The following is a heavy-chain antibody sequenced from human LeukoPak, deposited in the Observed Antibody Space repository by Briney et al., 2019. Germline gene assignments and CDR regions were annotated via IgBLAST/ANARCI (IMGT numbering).Heavy chain of an antibody. Sequence: PSETLSLTCTVSGGSISSTTYYWGWIRQPPGKGLEWIGTMYYSGSTYYNPSLKSRVTISVDTSKNQFSLRLSSVTAADTAVYYCARDRSDGSGYYGYYFDYWGQGTLVSVSS. CDR1: GGSISSTTYY. CDR2: MYYSGST. CDR3: ARDRSDGSGYYGYYFDY. J-gene: IGHJ4*02. V-gene: IGHV4-39*07. D-gene: IGHD3-22*01.